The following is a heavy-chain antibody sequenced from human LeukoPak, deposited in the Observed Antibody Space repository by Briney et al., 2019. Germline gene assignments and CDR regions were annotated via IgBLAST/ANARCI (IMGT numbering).Heavy chain of an antibody. V-gene: IGHV3-21*01. CDR1: GLTLSNVW. CDR3: ARSPAGYYDSSGYYHTYYYGMDV. D-gene: IGHD3-22*01. CDR2: ISSSSSYI. J-gene: IGHJ6*02. Sequence: GGSLRLSCAVSGLTLSNVWMNWVRQAPGKGLEWVSSISSSSSYIYYADSVKGRFTISRDNAKNSLYLQMNSLRAEDTAVYYCARSPAGYYDSSGYYHTYYYGMDVWGQGTTVTVSS.